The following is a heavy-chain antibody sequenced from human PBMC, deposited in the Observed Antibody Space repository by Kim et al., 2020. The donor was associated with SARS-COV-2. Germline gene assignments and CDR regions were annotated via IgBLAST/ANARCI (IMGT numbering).Heavy chain of an antibody. Sequence: GGSLRLSCAASGFTFSSYWMSWVLQAPGKGLEWVANIKQDGSEKYYVDSVKGRFTISRDNAKNSLYLQMNSLRAEDTAVYYCARGGLMVRGVISFYAFDIWGQGTMATVSS. J-gene: IGHJ3*02. D-gene: IGHD3-10*01. CDR1: GFTFSSYW. CDR2: IKQDGSEK. CDR3: ARGGLMVRGVISFYAFDI. V-gene: IGHV3-7*03.